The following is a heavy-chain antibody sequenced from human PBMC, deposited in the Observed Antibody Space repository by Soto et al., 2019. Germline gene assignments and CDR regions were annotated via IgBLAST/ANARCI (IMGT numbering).Heavy chain of an antibody. V-gene: IGHV6-1*01. CDR3: ASRRSYYYDSSGDSPFDY. CDR2: TNYGSKWSY. Sequence: SQTLSLTCAISGDSVSESSVSWNWIRQSPSRGLEWLGRTNYGSKWSYAYAESVRSRITISADTSKNQFSLKLSSVTAADTAVYYCASRRSYYYDSSGDSPFDYWGQGTLVTVS. CDR1: GDSVSESSVS. D-gene: IGHD3-22*01. J-gene: IGHJ4*02.